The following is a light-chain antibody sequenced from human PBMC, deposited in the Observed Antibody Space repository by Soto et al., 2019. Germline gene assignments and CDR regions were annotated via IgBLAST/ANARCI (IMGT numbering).Light chain of an antibody. J-gene: IGLJ1*01. CDR1: SRDIGNYNS. Sequence: QTVLTQPASVSGSPGQSITISCTGTSRDIGNYNSVSWYQHHPGKAPKLMIYEVTSRPSGVSDRSSGSKSGMTASLTISGLQPEDEADYFCASYRSANTLVVFGTGTKVTVL. CDR3: ASYRSANTLVV. CDR2: EVT. V-gene: IGLV2-14*01.